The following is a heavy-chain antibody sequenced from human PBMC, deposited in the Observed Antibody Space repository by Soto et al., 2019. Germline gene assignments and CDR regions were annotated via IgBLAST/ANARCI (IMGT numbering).Heavy chain of an antibody. D-gene: IGHD5-18*01. CDR3: AKGERKDTAMVTWVGNDAFDI. CDR1: GDSVSSNSAA. CDR2: TYYRSKWYN. V-gene: IGHV6-1*01. J-gene: IGHJ3*02. Sequence: SQTLSPTCAISGDSVSSNSAAWNWIRQSPSRGLEWLGRTYYRSKWYNDYAVSVKSRITINPDTSKNQFSLQLNSVTPEDTAVYYCAKGERKDTAMVTWVGNDAFDIWGQGTMVTVSS.